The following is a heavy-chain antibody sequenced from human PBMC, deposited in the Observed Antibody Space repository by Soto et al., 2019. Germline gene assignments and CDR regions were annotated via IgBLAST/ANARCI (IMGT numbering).Heavy chain of an antibody. CDR2: IWYDGSNK. D-gene: IGHD1-1*01. Sequence: GGSLRLSCAASGFTFSSYGMHWVRQAPGKGLEWVAVIWYDGSNKYYADSVKGRFTISRDNSKNTLYLQMNSLRAEDTAVYYCARDTDLDDSPRGSHDAFDIWGQGTMVTVSS. CDR1: GFTFSSYG. V-gene: IGHV3-33*01. CDR3: ARDTDLDDSPRGSHDAFDI. J-gene: IGHJ3*02.